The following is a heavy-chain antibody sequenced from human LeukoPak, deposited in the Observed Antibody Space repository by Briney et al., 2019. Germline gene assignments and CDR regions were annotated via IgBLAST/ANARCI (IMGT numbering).Heavy chain of an antibody. D-gene: IGHD3-10*01. CDR1: GFTFSSYA. Sequence: PGGSLRLSCAASGFTFSSYAMNWVRQAPGKGLEWVSTISGSGGSKHYADSVEGRFTISRDNSKNTVYLQMNSLRAEDTAIYYCAKLTSASGAHGVDVWGQGTTVTVSS. CDR2: ISGSGGSK. CDR3: AKLTSASGAHGVDV. V-gene: IGHV3-23*01. J-gene: IGHJ6*02.